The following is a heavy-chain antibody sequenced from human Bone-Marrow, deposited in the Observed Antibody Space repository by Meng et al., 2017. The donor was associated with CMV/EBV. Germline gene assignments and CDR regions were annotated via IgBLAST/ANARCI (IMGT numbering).Heavy chain of an antibody. CDR1: GFTFSNAW. D-gene: IGHD3-16*01. J-gene: IGHJ6*02. Sequence: GGSLRLSCAASGFTFSNAWMSWVRQAPGKGLEWVGRIKSKTDGGTTDYAAPVKGRFTISRDDSKNTLYLQMNSLKTEDTAVYYCTTDVWGYYYYYYGMDVWGQGTTVTVSS. CDR2: IKSKTDGGTT. CDR3: TTDVWGYYYYYYGMDV. V-gene: IGHV3-15*01.